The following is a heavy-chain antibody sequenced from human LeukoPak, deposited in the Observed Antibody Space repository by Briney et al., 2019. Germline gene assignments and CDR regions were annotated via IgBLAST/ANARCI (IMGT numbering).Heavy chain of an antibody. J-gene: IGHJ6*03. D-gene: IGHD5-12*01. CDR2: ISYDGSNK. V-gene: IGHV3-30*04. CDR3: ARSLATSYYYMDV. Sequence: PGGSLRLSCAASGFTFSNYAMPWVRQAPGKGLEWVAVISYDGSNKYYADSVKGRFTISRDNSKNTLYLQMNSLRAEDTAVYYCARSLATSYYYMDVWGKGTTVTVSS. CDR1: GFTFSNYA.